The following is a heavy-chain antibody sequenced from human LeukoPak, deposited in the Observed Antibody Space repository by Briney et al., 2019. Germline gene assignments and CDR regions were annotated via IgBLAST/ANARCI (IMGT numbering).Heavy chain of an antibody. CDR1: GGSFSGYY. V-gene: IGHV4-34*01. D-gene: IGHD2-2*01. CDR2: INHSGST. J-gene: IGHJ3*02. CDR3: ARDTDIVVVPAAKMGAFDI. Sequence: SETLSLTCAVYGGSFSGYYWSWIRQPPGKGLEWIGEINHSGSTNYNPSLKSRVTISLDTSKNQFSLKLSSVTAADTAVYYCARDTDIVVVPAAKMGAFDIWGQGTMVTVSS.